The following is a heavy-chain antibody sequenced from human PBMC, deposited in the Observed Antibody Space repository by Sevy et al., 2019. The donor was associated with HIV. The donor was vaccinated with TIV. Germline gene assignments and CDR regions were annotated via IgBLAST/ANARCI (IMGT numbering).Heavy chain of an antibody. D-gene: IGHD4-17*01. Sequence: GSLRLSCAASGITFSSYAMNWVRQAPGKGLEWVSTIYGTAGVTYYADSVKGRFTISRDNSKNTLFLQMNSLRAEDTAIYYCARDRRNYGGQYFDYWGQGTLVTVSS. V-gene: IGHV3-23*01. CDR3: ARDRRNYGGQYFDY. CDR1: GITFSSYA. J-gene: IGHJ4*02. CDR2: IYGTAGVT.